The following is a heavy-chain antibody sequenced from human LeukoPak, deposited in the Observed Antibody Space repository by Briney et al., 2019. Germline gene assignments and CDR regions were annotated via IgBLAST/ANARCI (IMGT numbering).Heavy chain of an antibody. V-gene: IGHV3-15*01. CDR1: GFTFSNAW. D-gene: IGHD4-17*01. Sequence: TGGSLRLSCAASGFTFSNAWMSWVRQAPGKGLEWVGRIKSKTDGGTTDYAAPVKGRFTISRDDSKNTLYLQMNSLKTEDTAVYYCTTDGTVTTPGDYWGQGTLVTVSS. CDR2: IKSKTDGGTT. CDR3: TTDGTVTTPGDY. J-gene: IGHJ4*02.